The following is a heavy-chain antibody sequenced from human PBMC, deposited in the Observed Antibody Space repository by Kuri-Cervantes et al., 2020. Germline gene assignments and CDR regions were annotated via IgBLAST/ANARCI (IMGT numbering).Heavy chain of an antibody. J-gene: IGHJ6*02. CDR2: ISSSSSYI. CDR1: GFTFSSYW. CDR3: ARGRTTVPYYYYGMDV. Sequence: GESLKISCAASGFTFSSYWMNWVRQAPGKGLEWVSSISSSSSYIYYADSVKGRFTISRDNAKNSLYLQMNSLRAEDTAVYYCARGRTTVPYYYYGMDVWGQGTTVTVSS. D-gene: IGHD4-17*01. V-gene: IGHV3-21*01.